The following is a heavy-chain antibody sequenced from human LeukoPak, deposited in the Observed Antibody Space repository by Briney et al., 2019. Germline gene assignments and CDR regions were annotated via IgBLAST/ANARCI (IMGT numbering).Heavy chain of an antibody. Sequence: GGSLRLSCAASGFTVSSNYMSWVRQAPGRGLEWVSVIYSGGSTYYADSVKGRFTISRDNSKNTLFLQMNSLRAGDTAVYYCVKDSAGSDPWGQGTLVTVSS. CDR2: IYSGGST. CDR1: GFTVSSNY. D-gene: IGHD6-13*01. J-gene: IGHJ5*02. V-gene: IGHV3-66*01. CDR3: VKDSAGSDP.